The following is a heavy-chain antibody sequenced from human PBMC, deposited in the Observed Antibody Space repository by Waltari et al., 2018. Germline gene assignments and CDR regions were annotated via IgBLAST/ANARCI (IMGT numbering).Heavy chain of an antibody. CDR1: GFTFSSYG. D-gene: IGHD4-17*01. Sequence: QVQLVESGGGVVQPGGSLSFSCAASGFTFSSYGMHWVRQAQGKAREWVGCIRYGGSNKYYVGSVKGRFTIYRDNSKNTLYLQMNSLRAEDTAVYYCAKSPYGDYVGWFDPWGQGTLVTVSS. J-gene: IGHJ5*02. CDR3: AKSPYGDYVGWFDP. CDR2: IRYGGSNK. V-gene: IGHV3-30*02.